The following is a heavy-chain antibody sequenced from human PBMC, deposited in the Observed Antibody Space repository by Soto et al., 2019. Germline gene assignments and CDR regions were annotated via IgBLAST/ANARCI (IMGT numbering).Heavy chain of an antibody. J-gene: IGHJ4*02. CDR1: GGTFSSYA. V-gene: IGHV1-69*01. Sequence: QVQLVQSGAEVKKPGSSVKVSCKASGGTFSSYAVSWVRQAPGHGLEWMGGIIPIFGTANYAQKFQGSVTITADESTSASYMELSRLRYEDTAVYFCARDGVAEVESKDWGQGTLVTVSS. CDR2: IIPIFGTA. CDR3: ARDGVAEVESKD. D-gene: IGHD6-13*01.